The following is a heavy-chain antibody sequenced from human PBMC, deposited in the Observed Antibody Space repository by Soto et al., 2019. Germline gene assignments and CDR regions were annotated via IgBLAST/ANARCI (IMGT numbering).Heavy chain of an antibody. CDR2: ISGSGGST. Sequence: EVQLLESGGGLVQPGGSLRLSCAASGFTFSSYAMSWVRQAPGKGLEWVSAISGSGGSTYYADSVKGRFTISRDNSKNTLYLQMNSLRAEDTAVYYCAREDIVVVVAATLDYYYYGMDVWGQGTTVTVSS. CDR1: GFTFSSYA. CDR3: AREDIVVVVAATLDYYYYGMDV. V-gene: IGHV3-23*01. D-gene: IGHD2-15*01. J-gene: IGHJ6*02.